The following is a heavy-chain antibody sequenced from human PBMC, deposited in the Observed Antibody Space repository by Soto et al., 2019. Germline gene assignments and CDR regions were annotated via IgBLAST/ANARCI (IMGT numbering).Heavy chain of an antibody. CDR2: ISGSGGST. Sequence: GGSLRLSCAASGFTFSSYAMSWVRQAPGKGLEWVSAISGSGGSTYYADSVKGRFTISRDNSKNTLYLQMNSLRAEDTAVYYCAKGTSSGYYLNYYYYGMDVWGQGTTVTVSS. CDR1: GFTFSSYA. J-gene: IGHJ6*02. D-gene: IGHD3-22*01. CDR3: AKGTSSGYYLNYYYYGMDV. V-gene: IGHV3-23*01.